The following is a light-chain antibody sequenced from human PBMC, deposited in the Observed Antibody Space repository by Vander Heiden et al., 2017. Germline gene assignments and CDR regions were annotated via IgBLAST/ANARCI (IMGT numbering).Light chain of an antibody. J-gene: IGLJ3*02. Sequence: QSVLTQPPSASGTPGQRVTIPCSGSSSNIGSNYVYWYQQLPGTAPKLLIYSNNQRPSGVPDRFSGSKSGTSASLAISGPRSEDEADYYCAAWDDSLSGPVFGGGTKLTVL. CDR2: SNN. V-gene: IGLV1-47*02. CDR1: SSNIGSNY. CDR3: AAWDDSLSGPV.